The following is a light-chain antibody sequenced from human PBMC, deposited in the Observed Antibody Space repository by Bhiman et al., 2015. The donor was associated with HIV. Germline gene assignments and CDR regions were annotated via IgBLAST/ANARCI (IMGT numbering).Light chain of an antibody. CDR1: SLRTNF. J-gene: IGLJ2*01. Sequence: SSELTQDPTVSVALGQTVRITCQGDSLRTNFASWYQEKPGQAPRLVLYGRDNRPSGIPDRFSGSTSGDTAALTITGAQAEDEADYYCNSRDSSDNLPVFGGGTKLTVL. CDR2: GRD. V-gene: IGLV3-19*01. CDR3: NSRDSSDNLPV.